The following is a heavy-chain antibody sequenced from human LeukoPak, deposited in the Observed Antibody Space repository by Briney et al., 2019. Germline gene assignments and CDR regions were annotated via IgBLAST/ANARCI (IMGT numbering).Heavy chain of an antibody. Sequence: GGSLRLSCAASGFTFNSYWMHWVRQAPGKGLVWVSRINSDGSGTSDADFVRGRFTISRDNSKNTLYLQMNSLRAEDTAMYYCARDRLTNDAFDIWGQGTMVTVSS. D-gene: IGHD2-8*01. CDR3: ARDRLTNDAFDI. V-gene: IGHV3-74*01. J-gene: IGHJ3*02. CDR2: INSDGSGT. CDR1: GFTFNSYW.